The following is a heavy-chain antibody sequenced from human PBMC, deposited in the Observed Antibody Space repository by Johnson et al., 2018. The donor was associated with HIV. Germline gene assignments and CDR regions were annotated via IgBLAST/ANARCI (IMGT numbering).Heavy chain of an antibody. V-gene: IGHV3-33*06. D-gene: IGHD3-16*01. J-gene: IGHJ3*02. CDR2: IYDDGSIK. Sequence: QVQLVESGGGVVQPGRSLRLSCAASGFTFSSDGMHWVRQAPGKGLEWVAVIYDDGSIKFYADSVKGRFTISRDNSKNMLYLQMNSLRVEDTAGYYCANLIGGGIWGQGTMVTVSS. CDR1: GFTFSSDG. CDR3: ANLIGGGI.